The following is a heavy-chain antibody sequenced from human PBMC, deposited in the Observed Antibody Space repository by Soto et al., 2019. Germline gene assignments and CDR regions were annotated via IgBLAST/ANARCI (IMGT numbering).Heavy chain of an antibody. J-gene: IGHJ4*02. V-gene: IGHV3-30-3*01. CDR3: PRDMGVVVVVAATGGLSH. CDR1: GFTFSSYA. CDR2: ISYDGSNK. Sequence: QVQLVESGGGVVQPGRSLRLSCAASGFTFSSYAMHWVRQAPGKGLEWVAVISYDGSNKYYADSVKGRFTISRDNSKNTLYLQMNSLRAEDTAVYYCPRDMGVVVVVAATGGLSHWGQGTLVTVSS. D-gene: IGHD2-15*01.